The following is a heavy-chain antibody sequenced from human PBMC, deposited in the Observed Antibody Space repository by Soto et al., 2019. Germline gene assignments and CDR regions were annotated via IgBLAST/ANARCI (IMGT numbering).Heavy chain of an antibody. J-gene: IGHJ4*02. V-gene: IGHV3-23*01. CDR2: ISGSGGST. D-gene: IGHD2-21*02. Sequence: EVQLLESGGGLVQPGGSLRLSCAASGFTFSSYAMSWVRQAPGKGLEWVSAISGSGGSTYYADSVKGRFTISRDNSKNTLYLQMNSLRAEDTAVYYCAKAPYCGGYCYPTPFDYWGQGTLVTVSS. CDR1: GFTFSSYA. CDR3: AKAPYCGGYCYPTPFDY.